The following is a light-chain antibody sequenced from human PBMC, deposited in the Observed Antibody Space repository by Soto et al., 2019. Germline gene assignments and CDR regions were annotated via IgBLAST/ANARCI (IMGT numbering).Light chain of an antibody. CDR3: QQYYSYAIT. Sequence: AIRMTQSPSSLSASTGDRFTITCRASQVISSYLAWYQQKPGKAPKLLIYAASTLQSGVPSRFSGSGSGTDFTLTISCLQSEDFATYYCQQYYSYAITFGQGTRLEIK. J-gene: IGKJ5*01. CDR2: AAS. V-gene: IGKV1-8*01. CDR1: QVISSY.